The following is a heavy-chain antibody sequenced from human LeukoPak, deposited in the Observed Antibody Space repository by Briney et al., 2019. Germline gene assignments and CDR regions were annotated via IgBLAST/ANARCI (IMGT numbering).Heavy chain of an antibody. CDR2: ISASSSTT. Sequence: GGSLRLSCAASGFTFENYNMNWVRQAPGKGLEWVSYISASSSTTYYADSVTGRFTISRDNAKNSLYLQMNSLRDEDTGVYYCARENILYGSGSYYIFDYWGQGTLVTVSS. V-gene: IGHV3-48*02. CDR3: ARENILYGSGSYYIFDY. J-gene: IGHJ4*02. CDR1: GFTFENYN. D-gene: IGHD3-10*01.